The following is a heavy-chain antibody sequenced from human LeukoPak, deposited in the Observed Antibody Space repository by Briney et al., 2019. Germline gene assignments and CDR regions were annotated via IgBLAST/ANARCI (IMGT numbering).Heavy chain of an antibody. J-gene: IGHJ3*02. CDR1: GYTFTSYD. Sequence: GASVKVSCKASGYTFTSYDINWVRQATGPRLEWMEWMNPNSGNTGYSQKFQRRVTMTRNTSISTAYMELSSLRSEDTAVYYCARARTTNTYYDILTGYYNVPAFDIWGQGTMVTVSS. D-gene: IGHD3-9*01. CDR2: MNPNSGNT. CDR3: ARARTTNTYYDILTGYYNVPAFDI. V-gene: IGHV1-8*01.